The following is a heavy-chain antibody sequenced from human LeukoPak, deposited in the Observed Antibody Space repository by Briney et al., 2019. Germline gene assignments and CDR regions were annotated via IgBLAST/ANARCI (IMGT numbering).Heavy chain of an antibody. V-gene: IGHV1-69*13. Sequence: SVTVSCKASGGTFSSYAISWVRQAPGQGLEWMGGIIPIFGTANYAQKFQGRVTITADESTSTAYMELSSLRSEDTAVYYCARGGRYYDSSGYSSGHAFDIWGQGTMVTVSS. J-gene: IGHJ3*02. CDR2: IIPIFGTA. CDR3: ARGGRYYDSSGYSSGHAFDI. CDR1: GGTFSSYA. D-gene: IGHD3-22*01.